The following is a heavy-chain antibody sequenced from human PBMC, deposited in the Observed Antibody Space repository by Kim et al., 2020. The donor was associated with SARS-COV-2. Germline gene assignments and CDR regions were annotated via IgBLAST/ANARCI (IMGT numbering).Heavy chain of an antibody. CDR1: GGSISSGSYY. Sequence: SETLSLTCTVSGGSISSGSYYWSWIRQPAGKGLEWIGRIYTSGSTNYNPSLKSRVTISVDTSKNQFSLKLSSVTAADTAVYYCARDRLITRTNYYYYYGMDVWGQGTTVTVSS. V-gene: IGHV4-61*02. D-gene: IGHD1-20*01. CDR3: ARDRLITRTNYYYYYGMDV. CDR2: IYTSGST. J-gene: IGHJ6*02.